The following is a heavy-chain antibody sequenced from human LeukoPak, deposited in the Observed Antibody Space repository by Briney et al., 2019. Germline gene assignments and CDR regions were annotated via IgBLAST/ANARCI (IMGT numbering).Heavy chain of an antibody. V-gene: IGHV1-46*01. CDR1: GYTFTSYY. CDR3: ARDSSGWYWANGNFDY. D-gene: IGHD6-19*01. Sequence: ASVKVSCKASGYTFTSYYMHWVRQAPGQGLEWMGIINPCGGSTSYAQKFQGRVTMTRDTSTSTVYMELSSLRSEDTAVYYCARDSSGWYWANGNFDYWGQGTLVTVSS. J-gene: IGHJ4*02. CDR2: INPCGGST.